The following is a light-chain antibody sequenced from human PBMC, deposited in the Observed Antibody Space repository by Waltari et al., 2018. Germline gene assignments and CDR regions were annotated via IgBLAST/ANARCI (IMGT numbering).Light chain of an antibody. CDR1: GRVSVDY. CDR2: DAS. CDR3: QQYGSLPWT. J-gene: IGKJ1*01. Sequence: IVLTQSPGTLSLSPGGRANLSCRASGRVSVDYLAWYQQKPGQAPRLLIYDASTRATGVPDRFSGSGSGTDFTLTISRLEPEDFAVYYCQQYGSLPWTFGQGTKVAIK. V-gene: IGKV3-20*01.